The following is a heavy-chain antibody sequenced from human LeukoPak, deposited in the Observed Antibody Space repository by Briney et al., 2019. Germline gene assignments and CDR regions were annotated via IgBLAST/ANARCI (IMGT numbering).Heavy chain of an antibody. D-gene: IGHD3-10*01. Sequence: GGSLRLSCAASGFYFSNYGMHWVRQAPGKGLEWVAYIRNDGTYEDYEDSLRGRFTVSRDNSKHTLYLQMNSLRTGDTAVYYCAKDYYGSGSFFDSWGQGTLVTVSS. V-gene: IGHV3-30*02. J-gene: IGHJ5*01. CDR3: AKDYYGSGSFFDS. CDR2: IRNDGTYE. CDR1: GFYFSNYG.